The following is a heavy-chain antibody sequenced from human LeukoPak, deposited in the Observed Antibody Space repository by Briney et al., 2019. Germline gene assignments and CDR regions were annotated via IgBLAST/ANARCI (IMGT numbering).Heavy chain of an antibody. CDR3: ARGLCTSTSCYQGPFDF. CDR1: GFTFSSYA. CDR2: ISGSGGST. J-gene: IGHJ4*02. Sequence: GGSLRLSCAASGFTFSSYAMSWVRQAPGKGLEWVSAISGSGGSTYYADSVKGRFTISRDNSKNTLYLQMNSLRAEDTAIYYCARGLCTSTSCYQGPFDFWGQGTLVTVSS. V-gene: IGHV3-23*01. D-gene: IGHD2-2*01.